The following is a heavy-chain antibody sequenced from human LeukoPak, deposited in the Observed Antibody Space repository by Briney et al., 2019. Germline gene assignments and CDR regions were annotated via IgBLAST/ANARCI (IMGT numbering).Heavy chain of an antibody. J-gene: IGHJ3*02. D-gene: IGHD2-2*01. CDR2: ISSSSSTI. CDR1: GFTFSSYS. CDR3: ASSYCSSTSCLGAFDI. Sequence: GGSLRLSCAASGFTFSSYSMNWVRQAPGKGLEWVSYISSSSSTIYYADSVKGRFTISRDNAKNSLYLQMNSLRAEDTAVYYCASSYCSSTSCLGAFDIWGQGTMVTVSS. V-gene: IGHV3-48*01.